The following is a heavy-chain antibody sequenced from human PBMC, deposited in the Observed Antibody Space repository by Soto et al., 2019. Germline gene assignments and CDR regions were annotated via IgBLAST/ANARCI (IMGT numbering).Heavy chain of an antibody. V-gene: IGHV4-59*01. CDR2: IFYSGTT. Sequence: SETLSLTCTVSGGSISNYYWSWIRQPPGKGLEWIGHIFYSGTTNYNPSLESRVTISLDTSKKQFSLKLSSVTAADTAVYYCARVWGRDFDIWGQGTMVTVSS. CDR3: ARVWGRDFDI. CDR1: GGSISNYY. D-gene: IGHD7-27*01. J-gene: IGHJ3*02.